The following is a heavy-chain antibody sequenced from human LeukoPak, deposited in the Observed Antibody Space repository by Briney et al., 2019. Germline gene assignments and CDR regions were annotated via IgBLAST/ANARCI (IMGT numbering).Heavy chain of an antibody. CDR3: AKDSPILTV. J-gene: IGHJ3*01. V-gene: IGHV3-23*01. CDR1: GFSFGTHG. Sequence: PGGSLRLSCAASGFSFGTHGMSWVRQGPGKGLEWVSALDGSGASIYYTDSVKGRFTISRVNSKNTLFLQMNSLRAEDTAIYYCAKDSPILTVWGQGTMVTVSS. D-gene: IGHD3-9*01. CDR2: LDGSGASI.